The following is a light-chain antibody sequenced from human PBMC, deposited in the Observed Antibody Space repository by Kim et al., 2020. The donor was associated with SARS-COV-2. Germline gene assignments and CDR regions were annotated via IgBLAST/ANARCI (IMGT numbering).Light chain of an antibody. CDR3: QQSYSTPLYS. CDR2: AAS. J-gene: IGKJ2*03. V-gene: IGKV1-39*01. CDR1: HGISSY. Sequence: ASVGDSVTITCRASHGISSYLNWYQQKPGQAPQLLIYAASSLQSGVPSRFSGSGSGTDFTLTISSLQPEDFATYYCQQSYSTPLYSFGQGTKLEI.